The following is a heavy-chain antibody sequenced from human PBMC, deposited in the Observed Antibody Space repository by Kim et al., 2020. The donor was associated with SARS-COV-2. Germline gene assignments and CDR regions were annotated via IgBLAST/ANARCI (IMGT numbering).Heavy chain of an antibody. Sequence: SETLSLTCAVYGGSFSGYYWSWIRQPPGKGLEWIGEINHSGSTNYNPSLKSRVTISVDTSKNQFSLKLSSVTAADTAVYYCARVGVRLLLWFGEMWFDPWGQGTLVTVSS. V-gene: IGHV4-34*01. CDR2: INHSGST. J-gene: IGHJ5*02. D-gene: IGHD3-10*01. CDR1: GGSFSGYY. CDR3: ARVGVRLLLWFGEMWFDP.